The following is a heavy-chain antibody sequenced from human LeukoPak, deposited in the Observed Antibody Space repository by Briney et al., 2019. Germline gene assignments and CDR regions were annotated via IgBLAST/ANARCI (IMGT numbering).Heavy chain of an antibody. CDR1: AGSITSSGYY. V-gene: IGHV4-39*07. D-gene: IGHD3-10*01. Sequence: PSETLSLTCTVSAGSITSSGYYWGWVRQSPGKGLEWVGSIHSSGSTYYSPSLKSRVSISVDTSENQFSLKLNSVTAADTAVYYCARRYGSGSFFQWSQGNLVTVSS. J-gene: IGHJ4*02. CDR2: IHSSGST. CDR3: ARRYGSGSFFQ.